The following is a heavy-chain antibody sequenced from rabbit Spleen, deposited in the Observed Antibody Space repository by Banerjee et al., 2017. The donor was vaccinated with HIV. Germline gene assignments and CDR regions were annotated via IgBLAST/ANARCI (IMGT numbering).Heavy chain of an antibody. CDR3: ARDTSSSFSSYGMDL. CDR2: IEVGSSDFT. J-gene: IGHJ6*01. CDR1: GVSLNDKDV. V-gene: IGHV1S45*01. Sequence: EQLEESGGGLVKPEGSLTLTCKASGVSLNDKDVMCWVRQAPGKGLEWIACIEVGSSDFTYFATWAKGRFTISKTSSTTVTLQVTRLTAADTATYFCARDTSSSFSSYGMDLWGQGTLVTVS. D-gene: IGHD1-1*01.